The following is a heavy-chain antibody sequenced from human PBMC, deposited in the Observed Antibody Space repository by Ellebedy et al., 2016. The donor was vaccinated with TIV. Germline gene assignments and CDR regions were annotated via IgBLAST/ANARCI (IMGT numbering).Heavy chain of an antibody. Sequence: GESLKISXAASGFTFSNYAMHWVRQAPGKGLEWVAVISYDGINKNYADSVKGRFTISRDNSKNTLYLQMNSLRAEDTAVYYCARDNNGDYWGQGTRSPSPQ. CDR2: ISYDGINK. J-gene: IGHJ4*02. D-gene: IGHD1/OR15-1a*01. V-gene: IGHV3-30-3*01. CDR3: ARDNNGDY. CDR1: GFTFSNYA.